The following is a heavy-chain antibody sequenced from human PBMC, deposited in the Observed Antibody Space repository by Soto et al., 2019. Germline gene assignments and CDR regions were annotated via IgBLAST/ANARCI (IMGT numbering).Heavy chain of an antibody. D-gene: IGHD3-22*01. V-gene: IGHV4-34*01. Sequence: PSETLSLTCAVYGGSFSNYYWSWIRQSPGKGLEWIGEINPNGSPNYSPSLKGRVTISVATSNDQFSLKLSSVTAADTAVYYCAIKYSSGYYYRDYWGQGTLVTVSS. CDR3: AIKYSSGYYYRDY. CDR2: INPNGSP. CDR1: GGSFSNYY. J-gene: IGHJ4*02.